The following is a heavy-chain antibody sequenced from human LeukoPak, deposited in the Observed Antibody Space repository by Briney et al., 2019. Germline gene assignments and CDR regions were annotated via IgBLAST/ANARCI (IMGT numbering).Heavy chain of an antibody. V-gene: IGHV4-4*07. CDR3: ARGMTTVTHFDY. Sequence: SETLSLTCTVSGGSISSYFWSWIRQPAGKGLEWIGRMYTSGITNYNPSLKSRVTMSVDTSKNQFSLKLSSVTAADTAAYYCARGMTTVTHFDYWGQGTLVTVSS. CDR2: MYTSGIT. CDR1: GGSISSYF. D-gene: IGHD4-11*01. J-gene: IGHJ4*02.